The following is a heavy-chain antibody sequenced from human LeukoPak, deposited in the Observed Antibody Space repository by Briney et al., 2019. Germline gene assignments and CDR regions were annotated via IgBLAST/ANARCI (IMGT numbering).Heavy chain of an antibody. D-gene: IGHD4-17*01. Sequence: GASVKVSCKASGYTFTSYDINWVRQATGQGLEWMGWMNPNNTNTGYAQKFQGRVTITRNTSISTAYMELSSLRSEDTAVYYCARASNWGDYDRRVDYYYYMDVWGKGTTVTVSS. V-gene: IGHV1-8*03. CDR1: GYTFTSYD. CDR2: MNPNNTNT. CDR3: ARASNWGDYDRRVDYYYYMDV. J-gene: IGHJ6*03.